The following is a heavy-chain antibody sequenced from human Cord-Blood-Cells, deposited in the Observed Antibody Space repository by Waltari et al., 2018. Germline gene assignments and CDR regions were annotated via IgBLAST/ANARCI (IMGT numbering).Heavy chain of an antibody. V-gene: IGHV1-8*03. CDR1: GYTFTSYD. CDR2: MNPNSGNT. Sequence: QVQLVQSGAEVKKPGASVKVSCKASGYTFTSYDINWVRQATGQGLEWMGWMNPNSGNTGYAQKFHGRVTITRNTSISTAYMELSSLRSEDTAVYYCARVSIAARPLPLFYYYYMDVWGKGTTVTVSS. J-gene: IGHJ6*03. D-gene: IGHD6-6*01. CDR3: ARVSIAARPLPLFYYYYMDV.